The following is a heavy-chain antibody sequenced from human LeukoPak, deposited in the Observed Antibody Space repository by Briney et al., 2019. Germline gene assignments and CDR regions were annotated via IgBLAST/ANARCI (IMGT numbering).Heavy chain of an antibody. V-gene: IGHV3-64D*09. Sequence: PGGSLRLSCAASRFTFSSYAMHWVRQAPGKGLEYVSAISSNGGSTYYADSVKGRFTISRDNSKNTLYLQMSSLRAEDTAVYYCVRSYSSSWYAGEYWGQGTLVTVSS. CDR2: ISSNGGST. J-gene: IGHJ4*02. CDR3: VRSYSSSWYAGEY. D-gene: IGHD6-13*01. CDR1: RFTFSSYA.